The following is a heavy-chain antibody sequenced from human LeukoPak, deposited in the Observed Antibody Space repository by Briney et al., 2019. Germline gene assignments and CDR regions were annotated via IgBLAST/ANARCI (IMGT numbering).Heavy chain of an antibody. Sequence: GGSLRLSCAASGFTFSCYAMSWVRQAPGKGLEWVSAISGSGGSTYYADSVKGRFTISRDNSKNTLYLQMNSLRAEDTAVYYCAKDLRYYGSGSYQFDYWGQGTLVTVSS. CDR2: ISGSGGST. CDR3: AKDLRYYGSGSYQFDY. D-gene: IGHD3-10*01. CDR1: GFTFSCYA. V-gene: IGHV3-23*01. J-gene: IGHJ4*02.